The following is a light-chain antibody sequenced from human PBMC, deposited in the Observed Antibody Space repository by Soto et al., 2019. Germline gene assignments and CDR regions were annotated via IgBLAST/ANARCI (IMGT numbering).Light chain of an antibody. J-gene: IGKJ1*01. CDR3: QESDGVPRT. Sequence: DIQVTQSPSSLSASVGDRVTITCRTSQSISTYFNWYQQTPGKAPKLLIHGASSLQSGVPSRFSGGGFGTDFTLTINGLQPEDFATYYCQESDGVPRTFGQGTRVEIK. CDR2: GAS. V-gene: IGKV1-39*01. CDR1: QSISTY.